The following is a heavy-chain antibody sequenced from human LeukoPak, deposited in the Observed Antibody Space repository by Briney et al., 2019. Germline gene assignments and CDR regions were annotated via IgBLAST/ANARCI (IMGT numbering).Heavy chain of an antibody. V-gene: IGHV4-31*03. J-gene: IGHJ3*02. CDR2: IYYSGST. Sequence: SQTLSLTCTVSGGSISSGGYYWSWIRQHPGKGLEWIGYIYYSGSTYYNPSLKSRVTISVDKSKNQFSLKLSSVTAADTAVYYCARVGATLPGAFDIWGQGTMVTVSS. D-gene: IGHD1-26*01. CDR1: GGSISSGGYY. CDR3: ARVGATLPGAFDI.